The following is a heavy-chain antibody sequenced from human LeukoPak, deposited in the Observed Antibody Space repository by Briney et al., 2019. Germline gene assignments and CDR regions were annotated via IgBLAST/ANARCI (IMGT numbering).Heavy chain of an antibody. Sequence: GGSLRLSCAASGFTVSSNYMSWVRQAPGKGLEGVSVIYSGGSTYYADSVKGRFTISRGNSKNTLYLQMNSLRAEDTAVYYCARDDFWSGYYTGATSYYYMDVWGKGTTVTVSS. V-gene: IGHV3-53*01. CDR2: IYSGGST. D-gene: IGHD3-3*01. J-gene: IGHJ6*03. CDR3: ARDDFWSGYYTGATSYYYMDV. CDR1: GFTVSSNY.